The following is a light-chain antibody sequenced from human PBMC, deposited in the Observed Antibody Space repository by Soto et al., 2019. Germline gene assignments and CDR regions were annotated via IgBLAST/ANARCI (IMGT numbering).Light chain of an antibody. J-gene: IGKJ4*01. CDR1: QSVSSN. Sequence: ENGVTQYTGTLSFASGERAPLSFMASQSVSSNLAWYQQKPGQAPSLLIYGASTRATGTPARFSGSGSGTEFTLTISSLQSEDFAVYYCQQYIRWPLTFGGGTKVDIK. V-gene: IGKV3-15*01. CDR3: QQYIRWPLT. CDR2: GAS.